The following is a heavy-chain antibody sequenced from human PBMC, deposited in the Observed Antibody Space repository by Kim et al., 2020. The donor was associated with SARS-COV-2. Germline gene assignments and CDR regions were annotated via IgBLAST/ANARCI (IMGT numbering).Heavy chain of an antibody. D-gene: IGHD3-10*01. CDR2: IYYSGST. Sequence: SETLSLTCTVSGGSISSYYWSWIRQPPGKGLEWIGYIYYSGSTNYNPSLKSRVTISVDTSKNQFSLKLSSVTAADTAVYYCAREGNYYGSGRYNWFDPWGQGTLVTVSS. CDR1: GGSISSYY. CDR3: AREGNYYGSGRYNWFDP. V-gene: IGHV4-59*01. J-gene: IGHJ5*02.